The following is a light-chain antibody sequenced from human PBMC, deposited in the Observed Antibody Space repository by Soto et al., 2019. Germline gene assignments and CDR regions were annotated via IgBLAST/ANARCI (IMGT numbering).Light chain of an antibody. CDR1: QNINNY. J-gene: IGKJ5*01. V-gene: IGKV1-33*01. CDR2: DAS. Sequence: DIQMTQSPSSLSASVGDRVTITCQAIQNINNYLNWYQQKPGRAPKLLIYDASNLEAGVPSRFRGSGSGTDFTFTISRLQPEDLATYYCQQYENLPTFGQGTRLEIK. CDR3: QQYENLPT.